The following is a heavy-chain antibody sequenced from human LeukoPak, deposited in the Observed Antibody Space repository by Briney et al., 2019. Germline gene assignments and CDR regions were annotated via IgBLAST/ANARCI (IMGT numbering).Heavy chain of an antibody. CDR2: IWNDGSQK. V-gene: IGHV3-33*01. Sequence: GRSLRLSCAASGFTFSSYGMHWVRQAPGKGLEWVAVIWNDGSQKYYADSVKGRFTISRDSSKNTLYLQMNSLRAEDTAVYYCARDKGPYYFDQWGQGTLLTVSS. CDR3: ARDKGPYYFDQ. CDR1: GFTFSSYG. J-gene: IGHJ4*02.